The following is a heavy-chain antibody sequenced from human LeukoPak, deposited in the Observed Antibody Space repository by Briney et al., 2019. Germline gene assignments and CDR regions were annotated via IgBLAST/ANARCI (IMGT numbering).Heavy chain of an antibody. CDR2: IHYSGST. CDR3: ARDRWFDP. J-gene: IGHJ5*02. V-gene: IGHV4-31*03. Sequence: SETLSLTCTVSGGSISSGGYYWSWIRQNPGKGLEWIGYIHYSGSTYYNPSLKSRVTISVDTSDNQFSLKLSSVTAADTAVYYCARDRWFDPWGQGTLVTVSS. CDR1: GGSISSGGYY.